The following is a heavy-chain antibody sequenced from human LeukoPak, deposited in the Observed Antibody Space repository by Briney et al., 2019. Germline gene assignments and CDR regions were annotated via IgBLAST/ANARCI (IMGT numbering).Heavy chain of an antibody. J-gene: IGHJ4*02. D-gene: IGHD6-19*01. V-gene: IGHV3-66*01. CDR2: IYSGGST. CDR1: GFTVSSNY. Sequence: GGSLRLSCAASGFTVSSNYMSWVRQAPGKGLEWVSVIYSGGSTYYADSVKGRFTISRDNSKNTLYLQTNSLRAEDTAVYYCARRGGQWRIDYWGQGTLVTVSS. CDR3: ARRGGQWRIDY.